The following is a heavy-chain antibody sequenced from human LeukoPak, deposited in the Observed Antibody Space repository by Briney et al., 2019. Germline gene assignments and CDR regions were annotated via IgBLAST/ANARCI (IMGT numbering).Heavy chain of an antibody. D-gene: IGHD3-10*01. CDR1: GHSINSGYY. CDR2: ISHSGST. V-gene: IGHV4-38-2*02. J-gene: IGHJ4*02. Sequence: PSETLSLTCSVSGHSINSGYYWGWIRQPPGKGLEWIGIISHSGSTYYNPSLKSRVTISVDTSKNQFSLKLSSVTAADTAVYYCARTQYGWFGENFDYWGQGTLVTVSS. CDR3: ARTQYGWFGENFDY.